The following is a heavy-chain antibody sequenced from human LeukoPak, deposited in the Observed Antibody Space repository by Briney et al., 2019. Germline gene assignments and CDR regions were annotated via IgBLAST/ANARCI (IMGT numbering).Heavy chain of an antibody. CDR1: GFTFSSYA. CDR2: ISSNGGST. Sequence: PGGSLRLSCAASGFTFSSYAMHWVRQAPGKGLEYVSAISSNGGSTYYANSVKGRFTISRDNSKNTLYLQMGSLRAEDMAVYYCARSHCSSTSGCLALFNWFDPWGQGTLVTVSS. D-gene: IGHD2-2*01. J-gene: IGHJ5*02. V-gene: IGHV3-64*01. CDR3: ARSHCSSTSGCLALFNWFDP.